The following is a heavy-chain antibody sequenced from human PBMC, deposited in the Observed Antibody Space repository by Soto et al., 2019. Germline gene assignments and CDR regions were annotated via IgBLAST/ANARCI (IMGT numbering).Heavy chain of an antibody. Sequence: QVQLQESGPGLVEPSGTLSLTCAVSGGPISSNNWWSWVRQPPGKGLEWIGEIHHDTGTNYNTSLRSRVTISVDKSKNQLSLNLNSVTAADAAIYDCARMPYSSYAMDVWGQGTTVTVSS. CDR1: GGPISSNNW. D-gene: IGHD2-2*01. CDR2: IHHDTGT. J-gene: IGHJ6*02. CDR3: ARMPYSSYAMDV. V-gene: IGHV4-4*02.